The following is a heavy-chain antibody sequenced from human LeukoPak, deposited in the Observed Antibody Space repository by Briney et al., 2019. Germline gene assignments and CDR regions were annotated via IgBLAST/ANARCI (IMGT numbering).Heavy chain of an antibody. CDR1: GGAISSYY. CDR2: IYYSGST. CDR3: ARMGEGYAFDI. V-gene: IGHV4-59*08. J-gene: IGHJ3*02. D-gene: IGHD1-26*01. Sequence: SETLSLTCTVSGGAISSYYWSWIRQPPGKGLEWIGYIYYSGSTNYNPSLKSRVTISVDTSKNQFSLKLSSVTAADTAVYYCARMGEGYAFDIWGQGTMVTVSS.